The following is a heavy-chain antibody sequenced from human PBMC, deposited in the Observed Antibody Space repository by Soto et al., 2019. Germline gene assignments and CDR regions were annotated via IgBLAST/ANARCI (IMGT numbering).Heavy chain of an antibody. Sequence: EVQLVQSGAEVKKPGESLRISCKGSGYSFTSYWISWVRQMPGKGLEWMGRIDPSDSYTNYSPSFQGHVTISADKSISTAYLQWSSLKASDTAMYYCAIGPGNYYDSSGSPPDYWGQGTLVTVSS. CDR1: GYSFTSYW. D-gene: IGHD3-22*01. CDR2: IDPSDSYT. CDR3: AIGPGNYYDSSGSPPDY. J-gene: IGHJ4*02. V-gene: IGHV5-10-1*01.